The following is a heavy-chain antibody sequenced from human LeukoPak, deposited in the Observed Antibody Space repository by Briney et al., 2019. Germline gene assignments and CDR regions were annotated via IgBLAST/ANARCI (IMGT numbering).Heavy chain of an antibody. V-gene: IGHV3-11*03. CDR2: ISSSSSYT. CDR1: GFTFSDYY. J-gene: IGHJ6*02. CDR3: ARWRVTVTTFYYYYYGMDV. Sequence: PGGSLRLSCAASGFTFSDYYMSWIRQAPGKGLEWASYISSSSSYTNYADSVKGRFTISRDNAKNSLYLQMNSLRAEDTAVYYCARWRVTVTTFYYYYYGMDVWGQGTTVTVSS. D-gene: IGHD4-17*01.